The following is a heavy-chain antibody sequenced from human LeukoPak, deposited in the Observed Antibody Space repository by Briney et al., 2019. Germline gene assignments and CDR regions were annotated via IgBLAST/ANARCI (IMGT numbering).Heavy chain of an antibody. Sequence: PGGSLRLSCAAYQLTFSSYCMTWVRQGPGKGLEWVATINKDGTEKYYVDSVRGRFTISRDNAKNSLYLQMNSLRAEDTAVYYCARDHEVAVAGTFDYWGQGTLVTVSS. V-gene: IGHV3-7*01. J-gene: IGHJ4*02. CDR1: QLTFSSYC. CDR3: ARDHEVAVAGTFDY. CDR2: INKDGTEK. D-gene: IGHD6-19*01.